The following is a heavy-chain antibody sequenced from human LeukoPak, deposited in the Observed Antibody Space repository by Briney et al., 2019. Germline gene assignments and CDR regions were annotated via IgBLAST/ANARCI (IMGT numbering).Heavy chain of an antibody. CDR1: GLTFCSYW. V-gene: IGHV3-74*01. D-gene: IGHD2-2*02. Sequence: GESLRLSCAASGLTFCSYWMHWVRQGPGKGLRWVSGINREWRDTSYGDSVKGRFTIFRDNAKNTLYLHMNKLIVDVTAVYYCVTGSAAISPALGYWGQGTLVTDSS. CDR2: INREWRDT. CDR3: VTGSAAISPALGY. J-gene: IGHJ4*02.